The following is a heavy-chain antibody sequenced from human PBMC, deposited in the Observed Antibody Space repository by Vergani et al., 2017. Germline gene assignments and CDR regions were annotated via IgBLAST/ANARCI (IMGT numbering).Heavy chain of an antibody. CDR1: FDSIRNLY. J-gene: IGHJ5*02. CDR2: IPYSENT. CDR3: ATDTHSGQRADR. D-gene: IGHD6-19*01. V-gene: IGHV4-59*11. Sequence: QVQLQESGPGLVKSSETLSLTCSVSFDSIRNLYCNWIRQPPGKGLEWIGSIPYSENTNYNPSLETRVTISVDTSKNQFSLTWTSVTAADTAVYYCATDTHSGQRADRWGQGILVTVTS.